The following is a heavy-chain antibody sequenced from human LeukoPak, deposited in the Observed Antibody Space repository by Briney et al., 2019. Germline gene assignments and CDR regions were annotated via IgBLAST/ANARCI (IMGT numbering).Heavy chain of an antibody. CDR2: INPHSGGT. CDR3: ARFDQVSETAGGY. D-gene: IGHD5/OR15-5a*01. CDR1: GYTFTEYY. J-gene: IGHJ4*02. V-gene: IGHV1-2*02. Sequence: ASVKVSCKASGYTFTEYYMHWVRQAPRQGLEWMGWINPHSGGTNYAQKFQGRVTMTRDTSISTAYMELSRLRSDDTAVYYCARFDQVSETAGGYWGQGTLVTVSS.